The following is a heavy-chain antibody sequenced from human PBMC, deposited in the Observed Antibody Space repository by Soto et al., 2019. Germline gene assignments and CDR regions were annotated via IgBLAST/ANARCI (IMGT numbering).Heavy chain of an antibody. D-gene: IGHD6-19*01. CDR2: MNPNSGNT. CDR1: GYTFTSYD. CDR3: ARERSSGWYVDY. V-gene: IGHV1-8*01. J-gene: IGHJ4*02. Sequence: QGQLVQSGAEVKKPGASVKVSCKASGYTFTSYDINWVRQATGQGLEWMGWMNPNSGNTVYAQKFQGRVTMTRNTSVSTAYMELSSLRSEDTAAYYCARERSSGWYVDYWGQGTLVTVSS.